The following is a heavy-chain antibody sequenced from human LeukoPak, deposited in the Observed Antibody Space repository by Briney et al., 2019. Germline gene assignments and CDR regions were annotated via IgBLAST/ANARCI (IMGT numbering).Heavy chain of an antibody. J-gene: IGHJ4*02. CDR1: GFTFTSYA. D-gene: IGHD3-10*01. Sequence: GSSLRLSCAVSGFTFTSYAIAWVRQAPGKGLEWVSTISGSGNRTYYAKSVKGRFTLSRDKSTSLVYLQMSSLRVEETAVYYCARVQYGYLSGSYRVFFDYWGQGVLVTVSP. V-gene: IGHV3-23*01. CDR2: ISGSGNRT. CDR3: ARVQYGYLSGSYRVFFDY.